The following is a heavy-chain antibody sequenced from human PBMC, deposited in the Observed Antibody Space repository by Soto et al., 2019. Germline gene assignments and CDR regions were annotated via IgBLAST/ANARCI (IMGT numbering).Heavy chain of an antibody. V-gene: IGHV4-31*03. CDR2: IYYSGST. D-gene: IGHD5-12*01. CDR3: ERVGGGYVFDY. CDR1: GGSISSAGYH. Sequence: SETLSLTCTVSGGSISSAGYHWSWIRQHPGKGLEWIGYIYYSGSTYYNPSLKSRVTISADTSKNQFSLKLSSVTAADTAVYYCERVGGGYVFDYWGQGTLVTVSS. J-gene: IGHJ4*02.